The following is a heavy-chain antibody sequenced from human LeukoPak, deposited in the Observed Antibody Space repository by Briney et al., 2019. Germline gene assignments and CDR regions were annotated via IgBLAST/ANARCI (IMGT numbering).Heavy chain of an antibody. Sequence: GGSLRLSCAASGFTFSSYAMSWVRQAPGKGLEWVSAISGSGGSTYYAGSVKGRFTISRDNSKNTLYLQMNSLRAEDTAVYYCAKDYGKYYFAFDIWGQGTMVTVSS. CDR3: AKDYGKYYFAFDI. J-gene: IGHJ3*02. D-gene: IGHD3-10*01. CDR1: GFTFSSYA. V-gene: IGHV3-23*01. CDR2: ISGSGGST.